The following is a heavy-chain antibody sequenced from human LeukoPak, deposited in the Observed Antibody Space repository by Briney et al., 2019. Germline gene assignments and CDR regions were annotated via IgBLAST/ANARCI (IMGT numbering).Heavy chain of an antibody. CDR3: ARDSPRDYYDSSGYFYFIDY. J-gene: IGHJ4*02. CDR1: GYTFTSYD. D-gene: IGHD3-22*01. Sequence: ASVKVSCKASGYTFTSYDINWVRQATGQGLEWMGWMNPNSGNTGYAQKFQGRVTITADKSTSTAYMELSSLRSEDTAVYYCARDSPRDYYDSSGYFYFIDYWGQGTLVTVSS. V-gene: IGHV1-8*01. CDR2: MNPNSGNT.